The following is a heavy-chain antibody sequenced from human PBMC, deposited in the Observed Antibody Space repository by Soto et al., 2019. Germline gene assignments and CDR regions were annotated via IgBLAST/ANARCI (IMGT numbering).Heavy chain of an antibody. CDR3: AKASGSGSHYGPQAYFDY. CDR1: GFTFRSYA. D-gene: IGHD3-10*01. J-gene: IGHJ4*02. CDR2: ISGSGAGT. V-gene: IGHV3-23*01. Sequence: GGSLRLSCVASGFTFRSYAMSWVRQAPGKGLEWVSGISGSGAGTYYADSVKGRFTISRDNSKNTLYLQMNSLRGEDTAVYYCAKASGSGSHYGPQAYFDYWGQGTLVTVSS.